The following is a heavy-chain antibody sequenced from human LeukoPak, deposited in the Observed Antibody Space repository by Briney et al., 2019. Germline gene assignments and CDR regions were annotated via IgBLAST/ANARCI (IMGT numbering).Heavy chain of an antibody. CDR1: GFTFSSYA. CDR2: ISGSGGST. J-gene: IGHJ1*01. Sequence: QTGGSLRLSCAASGFTFSSYAMNWVRQAPGKGLEWVSAISGSGGSTYYADSVKGRFTISRDNSKNTLYLQMNSLRAEDTAVYYCAKGSYDYVWGSYRYDQYFQHWGQGTLVTVSS. V-gene: IGHV3-23*01. CDR3: AKGSYDYVWGSYRYDQYFQH. D-gene: IGHD3-16*02.